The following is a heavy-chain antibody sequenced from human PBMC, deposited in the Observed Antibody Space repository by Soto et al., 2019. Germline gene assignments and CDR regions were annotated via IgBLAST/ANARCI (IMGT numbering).Heavy chain of an antibody. CDR1: GFTFSSYA. Sequence: VQLLESGGGLVQPGGSLRLSCAASGFTFSSYAMSWVRQAPGKGLEWVAVIWYDGSNIYYADSVKGRFTISRDNSKDTLDLQMNSLRAEDTAVYYCARDREQWLVGYYFDYWGQGTLVTVSS. CDR2: IWYDGSNI. V-gene: IGHV3-33*08. D-gene: IGHD6-19*01. CDR3: ARDREQWLVGYYFDY. J-gene: IGHJ4*02.